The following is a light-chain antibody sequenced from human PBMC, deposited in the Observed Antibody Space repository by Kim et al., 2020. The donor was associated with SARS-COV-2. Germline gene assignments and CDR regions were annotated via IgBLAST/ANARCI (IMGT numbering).Light chain of an antibody. Sequence: ATLSCKSSQSVLLTSENKNYLAWYQQKPGQPPKLLMYWASTRESGVPDRFSGSGSGTDFTLTISSLQAEDVAVYYCQQYHSIPPTFGQGTKVDIK. CDR3: QQYHSIPPT. V-gene: IGKV4-1*01. CDR1: QSVLLTSENKNY. CDR2: WAS. J-gene: IGKJ2*01.